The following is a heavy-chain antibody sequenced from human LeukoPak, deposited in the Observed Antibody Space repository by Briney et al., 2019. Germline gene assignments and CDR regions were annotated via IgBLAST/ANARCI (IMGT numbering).Heavy chain of an antibody. CDR1: GFTFSDYT. D-gene: IGHD3-10*01. CDR2: ISSDGGTK. V-gene: IGHV3-30-3*01. Sequence: GGSLRLSCSASGFTFSDYTLHWVRQAPGKGLEWVTVISSDGGTKFYADSVKGRFTISRDNSKSTLYLQMNSLRVEATAVYYCERDPVRGIPDYFDYWGQGTLVTVSS. J-gene: IGHJ4*02. CDR3: ERDPVRGIPDYFDY.